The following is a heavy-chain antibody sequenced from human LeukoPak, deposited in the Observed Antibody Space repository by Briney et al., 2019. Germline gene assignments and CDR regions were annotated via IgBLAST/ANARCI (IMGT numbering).Heavy chain of an antibody. CDR1: GFDFSNNG. CDR3: AKDIAVSDSYFDY. Sequence: QAGGSLGLSCGASGFDFSNNGMHWVRQAPGKGLEWVAFIRYDAANQYYADSVQGRFTISRDNSKNTLYLEMDSLRSEDTAIYHCAKDIAVSDSYFDYWGQGTLVTVSP. D-gene: IGHD6-19*01. V-gene: IGHV3-30*02. CDR2: IRYDAANQ. J-gene: IGHJ4*02.